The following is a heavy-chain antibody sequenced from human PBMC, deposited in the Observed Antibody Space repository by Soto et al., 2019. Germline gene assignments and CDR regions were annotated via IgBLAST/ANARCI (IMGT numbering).Heavy chain of an antibody. J-gene: IGHJ4*02. Sequence: ASVKVSCKASGYTFTSYYVHWVRQAPGQGLEWMGIINPSGGSTSYAQKFQGRVTMTRDTSTSTVYMELSSLRSEDTAVYYCARDLGCGGDCHQYNDYWGQGTLVTVSS. D-gene: IGHD2-21*02. CDR1: GYTFTSYY. CDR3: ARDLGCGGDCHQYNDY. V-gene: IGHV1-46*01. CDR2: INPSGGST.